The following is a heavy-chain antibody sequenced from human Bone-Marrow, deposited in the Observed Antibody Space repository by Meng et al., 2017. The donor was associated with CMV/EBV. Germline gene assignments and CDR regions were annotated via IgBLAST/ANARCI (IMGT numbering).Heavy chain of an antibody. Sequence: GGSLRLSCAASGFTVSSNYMSWVRQAPGKGLEWVSVIYSGGSTYYADSVKGRFTISRDNSKNTLYLQMNRLRAEDTAVYYCAREYMYDSSGYYHDYWGQGTLVTVSS. V-gene: IGHV3-66*02. CDR2: IYSGGST. J-gene: IGHJ4*02. CDR1: GFTVSSNY. D-gene: IGHD3-22*01. CDR3: AREYMYDSSGYYHDY.